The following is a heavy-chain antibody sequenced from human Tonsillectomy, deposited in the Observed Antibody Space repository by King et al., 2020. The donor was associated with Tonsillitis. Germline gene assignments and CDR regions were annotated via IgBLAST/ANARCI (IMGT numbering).Heavy chain of an antibody. V-gene: IGHV1-8*02. CDR1: GYTFTNSD. J-gene: IGHJ4*02. Sequence: VQLVESGSEVKKPGASVKVSCKASGYTFTNSDINWVRQATGQGLEWMGWMNPNSGNTGFAQKFQGRVTMTRNTSISTAYMELSSLTSEDTPVYYCLRVLRGILDFWGQGTLVTVSS. D-gene: IGHD3-16*01. CDR2: MNPNSGNT. CDR3: LRVLRGILDF.